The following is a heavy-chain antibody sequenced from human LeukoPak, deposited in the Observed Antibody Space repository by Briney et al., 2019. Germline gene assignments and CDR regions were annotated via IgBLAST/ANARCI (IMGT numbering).Heavy chain of an antibody. Sequence: SETLSLTCSVSGGSSSSSSYYWGWIRQPPGKGLEWIGSTHDSGSTDYNPSLKSRVTISVDKSKNQFSLRLTSVTAADTAVYYCARDRRGYFDYWGQGTLVIVSS. CDR1: GGSSSSSSYY. CDR3: ARDRRGYFDY. CDR2: THDSGST. J-gene: IGHJ4*02. V-gene: IGHV4-39*07.